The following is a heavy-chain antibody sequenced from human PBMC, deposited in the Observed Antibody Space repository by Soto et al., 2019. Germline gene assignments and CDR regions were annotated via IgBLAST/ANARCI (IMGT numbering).Heavy chain of an antibody. Sequence: QVQLVQSGAEVKKPGSSVKVSCKASGGTFSSYTISWVRQAPGQGLEWMGRIIPILGIANYAQKFQGRVTSTADKSTRTADMGLSSLRSEDTAVYYCAREETWFGGDYWGQGTLVTVSS. CDR1: GGTFSSYT. D-gene: IGHD3-10*01. CDR3: AREETWFGGDY. CDR2: IIPILGIA. J-gene: IGHJ4*02. V-gene: IGHV1-69*08.